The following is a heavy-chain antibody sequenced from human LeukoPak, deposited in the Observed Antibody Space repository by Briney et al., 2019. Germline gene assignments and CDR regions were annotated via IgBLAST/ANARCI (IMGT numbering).Heavy chain of an antibody. D-gene: IGHD3-9*01. V-gene: IGHV3-23*01. CDR1: GFTFSTYV. CDR2: MSGSGGST. J-gene: IGHJ1*01. CDR3: AKEGIDYDILTGYGSAEYFQH. Sequence: GGSLRLSCAASGFTFSTYVMSWVRQAPGKGLWWVSAMSGSGGSTYYADFVKGRFTISRDNAKKTLYLQMSSLRVEETAVYFCAKEGIDYDILTGYGSAEYFQHWGQGTLVTVSS.